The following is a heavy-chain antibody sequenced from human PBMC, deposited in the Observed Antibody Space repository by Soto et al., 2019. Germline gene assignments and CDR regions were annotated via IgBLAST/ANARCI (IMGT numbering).Heavy chain of an antibody. CDR3: VSQRTSVLTQAYFDY. D-gene: IGHD2-8*01. Sequence: SETLSLTCVVSGGSVSNSNYYWGWIRQSPGKGLEWIGSVYYRGRSYSKSSVKSRVTISVDTSKNQFSLNLNSVTASDTAVYFCVSQRTSVLTQAYFDYWGPGALVTVSS. V-gene: IGHV4-39*01. J-gene: IGHJ4*02. CDR2: VYYRGRS. CDR1: GGSVSNSNYY.